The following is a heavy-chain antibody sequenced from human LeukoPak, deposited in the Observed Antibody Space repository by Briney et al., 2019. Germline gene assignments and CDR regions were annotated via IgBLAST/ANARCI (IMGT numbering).Heavy chain of an antibody. CDR1: GGSISSGSYY. V-gene: IGHV4-61*02. J-gene: IGHJ3*02. D-gene: IGHD3-22*01. CDR3: AADYYDSSGYYYVGAFDI. Sequence: SQTLSLTCTVSGGSISSGSYYWSWIRQPAGKGLEWIGRIYTSGSTNYNPSLKSRVTISVDTSNNQFFLKLSSVTAADTAVYYCAADYYDSSGYYYVGAFDIWGQGTMVTVSS. CDR2: IYTSGST.